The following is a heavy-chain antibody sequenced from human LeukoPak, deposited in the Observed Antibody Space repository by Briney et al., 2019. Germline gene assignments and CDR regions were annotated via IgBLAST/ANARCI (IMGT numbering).Heavy chain of an antibody. V-gene: IGHV1-2*02. CDR3: ARQPGYCSGGRCFGRRFDP. Sequence: ASVKVSCKTSGYTFTDSYIHWVRHAPGQGLEWMGWINPNSGATKYPQKFQGRVTITRDTSANTAYMELNRLRSDDTAVYYCARQPGYCSGGRCFGRRFDPWGQGTLVTVSS. J-gene: IGHJ5*02. CDR2: INPNSGAT. D-gene: IGHD2-15*01. CDR1: GYTFTDSY.